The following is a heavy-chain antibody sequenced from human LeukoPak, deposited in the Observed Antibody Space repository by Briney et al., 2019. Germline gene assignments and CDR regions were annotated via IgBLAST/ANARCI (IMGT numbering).Heavy chain of an antibody. CDR2: IHPNTGGT. D-gene: IGHD3-22*01. CDR1: GYTFTGHY. CDR3: YYRVSSGYLT. J-gene: IGHJ4*02. V-gene: IGHV1-2*02. Sequence: ASVKVSCKASGYTFTGHYIHWVRQAPGQGLEWMGWIHPNTGGTKYAQKFQGRVSMARDTSISTAYMELSSLRSDDTAVYYCYYRVSSGYLTWGQGTLVAVSS.